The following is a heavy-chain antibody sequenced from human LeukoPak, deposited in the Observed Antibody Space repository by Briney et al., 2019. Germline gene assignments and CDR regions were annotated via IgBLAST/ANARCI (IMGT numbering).Heavy chain of an antibody. Sequence: PRVSLRVSCAASGCRFSGYITNWVGLAPGNGLECVSFIGPSGNTTYYADSVKGRFTVSSDYATNPLYLQMPSLRAEDPAVYHCARDQSLDYWPQGPLVT. CDR1: GCRFSGYI. J-gene: IGHJ4*02. CDR2: IGPSGNTT. V-gene: IGHV3-48*04. CDR3: ARDQSLDY.